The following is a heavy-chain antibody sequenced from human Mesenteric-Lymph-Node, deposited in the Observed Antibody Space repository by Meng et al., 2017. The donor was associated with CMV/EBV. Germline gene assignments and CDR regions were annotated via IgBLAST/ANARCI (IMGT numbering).Heavy chain of an antibody. J-gene: IGHJ6*02. D-gene: IGHD2-2*01. Sequence: GGSLRLSCAASGFSFSSYAMTWVRQAPGKGLEWVSVISGSGGSTYYADSVKGRLTISRDNSKNTLYLQMNSLRAEDTAIYFCARRDIVVVPTATYYYGMDVWGQGTTVTVSS. V-gene: IGHV3-23*01. CDR3: ARRDIVVVPTATYYYGMDV. CDR1: GFSFSSYA. CDR2: ISGSGGST.